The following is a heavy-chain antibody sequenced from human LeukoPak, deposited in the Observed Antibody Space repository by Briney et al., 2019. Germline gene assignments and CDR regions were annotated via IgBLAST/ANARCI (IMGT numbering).Heavy chain of an antibody. D-gene: IGHD6-13*01. Sequence: PGGSLRLSCAGSGFTFSDSSMNWVRQPPGKGLEWVSYISGSGNTIYYVDSVKGRFTISRDNSKNTLYLQMNSLRAEDTAVYYCAKDGYSSSVDYWGQGTLVTVSS. CDR2: ISGSGNTI. J-gene: IGHJ4*02. CDR1: GFTFSDSS. CDR3: AKDGYSSSVDY. V-gene: IGHV3-48*01.